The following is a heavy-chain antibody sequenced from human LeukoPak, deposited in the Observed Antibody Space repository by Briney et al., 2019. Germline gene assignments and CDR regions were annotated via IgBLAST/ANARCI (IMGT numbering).Heavy chain of an antibody. CDR1: GGSISSTSYS. Sequence: KASETLSLTCTVSGGSISSTSYSWGWIRQSPGKGLECIGTIYYGGSTYYNPSLKSRVTISGDTSKNQFSLKLSSVTAADTAFYYCAKDLGYCSSTTCYGFDYWGQGTLVTVSS. CDR2: IYYGGST. J-gene: IGHJ4*02. V-gene: IGHV4-39*07. D-gene: IGHD2-2*01. CDR3: AKDLGYCSSTTCYGFDY.